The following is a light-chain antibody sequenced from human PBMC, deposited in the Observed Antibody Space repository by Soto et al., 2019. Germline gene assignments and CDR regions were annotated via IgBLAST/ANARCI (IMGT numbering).Light chain of an antibody. Sequence: TVLTQATGALSLSPAERATRSGRASQSVSNNYLAWYQQKPGQAPRLLIYGASNRATGIPDRFSGSGSGTDFTLTISRLEPEDFAVYYCQQYGRSGTFGQGTKVDI. CDR3: QQYGRSGT. CDR1: QSVSNNY. V-gene: IGKV3-20*01. J-gene: IGKJ1*01. CDR2: GAS.